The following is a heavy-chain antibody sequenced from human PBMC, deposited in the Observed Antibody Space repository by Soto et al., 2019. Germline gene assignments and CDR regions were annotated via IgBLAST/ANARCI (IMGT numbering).Heavy chain of an antibody. CDR2: VSSDGYTK. J-gene: IGHJ4*02. D-gene: IGHD6-13*01. Sequence: QVQLVESGGGVVQPGWSLTLSCSASGFTFSNYGIHWVRQAPGKGLEWVAVVSSDGYTKYYADSLKGRFTISRDNSRNTLYLQMNSLSEPDTGTYYWAKEPTIAAVNFDYWGRGTLVIVSS. CDR3: AKEPTIAAVNFDY. CDR1: GFTFSNYG. V-gene: IGHV3-30*18.